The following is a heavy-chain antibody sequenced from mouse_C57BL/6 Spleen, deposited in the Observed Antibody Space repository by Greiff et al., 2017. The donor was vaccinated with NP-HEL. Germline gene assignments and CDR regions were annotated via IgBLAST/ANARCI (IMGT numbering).Heavy chain of an antibody. CDR2: IYPRSGNT. D-gene: IGHD1-1*01. CDR1: GYTFTSYG. J-gene: IGHJ1*03. CDR3: ARSSLITTESLYWYLDV. V-gene: IGHV1-81*01. Sequence: VQLQQSGAELARPGASVKLSCKASGYTFTSYGISWVKQRTGQGLEWIGEIYPRSGNTYYNEKFKGKATLTADKSSSTAYMELRSLTSEDSAVYICARSSLITTESLYWYLDVGGTGTTVTVSS.